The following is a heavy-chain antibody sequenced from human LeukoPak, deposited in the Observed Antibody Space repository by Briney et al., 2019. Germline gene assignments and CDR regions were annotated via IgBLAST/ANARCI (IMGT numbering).Heavy chain of an antibody. D-gene: IGHD5-24*01. Sequence: PGGSLRLSCAASGFTFSDYYMSWIRQARGKGLEWVSNISSSGSTIYYADSVKGRFTISRDDAKNSLYLQMNSLRVEDTAVYYCARGLAGGRWLQLMGFDYWGQGTLVTVSS. CDR1: GFTFSDYY. CDR3: ARGLAGGRWLQLMGFDY. V-gene: IGHV3-11*04. CDR2: ISSSGSTI. J-gene: IGHJ4*02.